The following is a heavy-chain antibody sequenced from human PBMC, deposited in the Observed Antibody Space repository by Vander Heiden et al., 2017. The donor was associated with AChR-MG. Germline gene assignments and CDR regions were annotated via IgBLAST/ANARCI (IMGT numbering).Heavy chain of an antibody. Sequence: EVQLVESGGGLVKPGGSLRLSCAASGFTSSNAWMSWVRQAPGKGLEWVGRIKSKTDGGTTDYAAPVKGRFTISRDDSKNTLYLQMNSLKTEDTAVYYCTTGGYSNDYYYYGMDVWGQGTTVTVSS. J-gene: IGHJ6*02. V-gene: IGHV3-15*01. CDR1: GFTSSNAW. CDR2: IKSKTDGGTT. D-gene: IGHD4-4*01. CDR3: TTGGYSNDYYYYGMDV.